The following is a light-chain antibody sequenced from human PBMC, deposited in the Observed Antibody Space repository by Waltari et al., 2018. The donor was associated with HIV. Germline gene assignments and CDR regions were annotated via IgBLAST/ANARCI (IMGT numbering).Light chain of an antibody. CDR1: TGAVTSGHY. V-gene: IGLV7-46*01. CDR3: LLSYGNRRPGV. Sequence: QAVVPQEPSLTVSPGGTVTLTCGSSTGAVTSGHYPYRFQQKPGPAPRTLIYDTTNRHSWTPARFSGSLLGDKAVLTLSGAQPEDEAQYYCLLSYGNRRPGVFGGGTKLTVL. CDR2: DTT. J-gene: IGLJ3*02.